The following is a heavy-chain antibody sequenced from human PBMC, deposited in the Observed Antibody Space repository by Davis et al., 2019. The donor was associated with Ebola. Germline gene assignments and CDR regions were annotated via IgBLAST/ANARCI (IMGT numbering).Heavy chain of an antibody. CDR1: GGTFSSYA. J-gene: IGHJ5*02. CDR3: AKDPFTDLAVLSYFAP. D-gene: IGHD6-19*01. Sequence: AASVKFPCKIFGGTFSSYAISWVRQAPGQGLEWMGGIIPIFRTSNYAQKFQGRVTITADESTSTAYMELSSLRHDDTAVYYCAKDPFTDLAVLSYFAPWGQGTLVTVSS. CDR2: IIPIFRTS. V-gene: IGHV1-69*13.